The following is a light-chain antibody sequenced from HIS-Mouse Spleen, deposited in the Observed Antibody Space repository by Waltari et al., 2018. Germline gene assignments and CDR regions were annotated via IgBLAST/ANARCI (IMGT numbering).Light chain of an antibody. CDR2: DDS. V-gene: IGLV3-21*03. CDR1: NIGSKS. J-gene: IGLJ2*01. CDR3: QVWDSSSDHVV. Sequence: SYVLTQPPSVSVAPGKTARITCGGNNIGSKSVHWYQQKPGQAPVLVVYDDSDRPSGIPERFSGPTSGNTATLTISRVEAWDEADYYCQVWDSSSDHVVFGGGTKLTVL.